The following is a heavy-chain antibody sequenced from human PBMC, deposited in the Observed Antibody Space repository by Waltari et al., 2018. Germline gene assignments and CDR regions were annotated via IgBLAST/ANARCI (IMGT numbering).Heavy chain of an antibody. CDR1: GDSINSGAYY. CDR3: ARVWVDLFWYFDL. CDR2: VYKTGST. Sequence: QVQLQESGPGLVKASETLPLTCTVSGDSINSGAYYWSWIRQPPGKGLEWIGNVYKTGSTSYSSSLKSRLTMSADSSKNEFSLKLTSVTAADTAVYYCARVWVDLFWYFDLWGRGTLVTVST. V-gene: IGHV4-30-4*01. J-gene: IGHJ2*01. D-gene: IGHD3-16*01.